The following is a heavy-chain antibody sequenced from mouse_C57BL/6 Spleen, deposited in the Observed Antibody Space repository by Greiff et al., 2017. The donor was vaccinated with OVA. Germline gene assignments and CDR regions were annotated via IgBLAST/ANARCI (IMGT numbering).Heavy chain of an antibody. CDR3: AREGLIEYDYAEVPYYYAMHY. Sequence: KLSCKATGYTFTGYWIEWVKQRPGHGLEWIGEILPGSGSTNYNEKFKGKATFTADTSSNTAYLQLSSLTTEDSAIYYCAREGLIEYDYAEVPYYYAMHYWGRGTALTVSS. J-gene: IGHJ4*01. V-gene: IGHV1-9*01. CDR1: GYTFTGYW. D-gene: IGHD2-4*01. CDR2: ILPGSGST.